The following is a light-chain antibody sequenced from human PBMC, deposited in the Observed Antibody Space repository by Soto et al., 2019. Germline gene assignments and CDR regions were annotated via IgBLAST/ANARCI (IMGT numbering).Light chain of an antibody. CDR2: GAS. Sequence: DIQMTQSPFSLSASVGDRASITFRASQGISSSVAWYQQKPEKAPKSLIYGASSLHSGVPSRFSGSGSGTDFTLTISNLQPEDFATYYCQQYNSYYRPFGQGTKVDIK. CDR3: QQYNSYYRP. J-gene: IGKJ1*01. CDR1: QGISSS. V-gene: IGKV1D-16*01.